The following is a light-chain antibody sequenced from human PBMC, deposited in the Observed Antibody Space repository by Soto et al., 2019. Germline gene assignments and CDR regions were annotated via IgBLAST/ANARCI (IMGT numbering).Light chain of an antibody. CDR3: VQVSHFPRT. V-gene: IGKV2-24*01. J-gene: IGKJ1*01. Sequence: DPVLTQTPLSSPVTLGQPASISCRSSQSLVYSDGNTYLSWLQQRPGQPPRLLIYQVSNRFPGVPDRFSGSGAGTDFTLKMSRVEAEDVAVYYCVQVSHFPRTFGQGTNVEIK. CDR1: QSLVYSDGNTY. CDR2: QVS.